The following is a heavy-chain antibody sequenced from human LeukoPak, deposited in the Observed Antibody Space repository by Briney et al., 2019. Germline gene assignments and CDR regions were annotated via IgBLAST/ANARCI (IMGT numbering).Heavy chain of an antibody. V-gene: IGHV3-53*01. J-gene: IGHJ4*02. CDR2: IYSGGST. CDR3: AARGGPTKYCFDY. CDR1: GFTVSSNY. D-gene: IGHD3-16*01. Sequence: GGSLRLSCAASGFTVSSNYMSWVRQAPGKGLEWVSVIYSGGSTYYADSVKGRFTISRDNSKNTLYLQMNSLRAEDTAVYYCAARGGPTKYCFDYWGQGTLVTVSS.